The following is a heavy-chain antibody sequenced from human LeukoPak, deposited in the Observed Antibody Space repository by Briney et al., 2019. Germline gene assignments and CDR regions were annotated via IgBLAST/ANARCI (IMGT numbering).Heavy chain of an antibody. CDR1: GGSFRGYY. Sequence: PSETLSLTCAVYGGSFRGYYWSWIRQPPGKGLEWIGEINHSGSTTYNPSLKGRVTISVDTSKNQFSLKLNSVTAADTAVYYCASSGWYRGYWGQGTLATVSS. CDR3: ASSGWYRGY. D-gene: IGHD6-19*01. CDR2: INHSGST. J-gene: IGHJ4*02. V-gene: IGHV4-34*01.